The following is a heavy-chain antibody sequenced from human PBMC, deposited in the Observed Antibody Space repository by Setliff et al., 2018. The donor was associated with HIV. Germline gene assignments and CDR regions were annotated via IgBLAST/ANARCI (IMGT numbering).Heavy chain of an antibody. CDR1: GFTFSRYG. CDR3: AKDPRAAVATICDY. V-gene: IGHV3-30*04. CDR2: ISYDGSKK. D-gene: IGHD5-12*01. J-gene: IGHJ4*02. Sequence: PGVSLRLSCAASGFTFSRYGMHWVRQAPGKGLEWVAFISYDGSKKYDADFVKGRFTISRDNSKNTLYLQMNSLRTDDTAVYFCAKDPRAAVATICDYWGQGTLVTVSS.